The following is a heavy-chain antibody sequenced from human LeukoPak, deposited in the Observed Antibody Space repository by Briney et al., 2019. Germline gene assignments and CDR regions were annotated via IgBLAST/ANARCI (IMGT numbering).Heavy chain of an antibody. CDR1: GGSISSGSYY. D-gene: IGHD3-3*01. J-gene: IGHJ3*02. V-gene: IGHV4-61*02. CDR2: IYTSGST. Sequence: SETLSLTCTVSGGSISSGSYYWSWIRQPAGKGLEWIGRIYTSGSTNYNPSLKSRVTISVDTSKNQFSLKLSSVTAADTAVYYCAREVIMHAGAFDIWAKGQWSPSLQ. CDR3: AREVIMHAGAFDI.